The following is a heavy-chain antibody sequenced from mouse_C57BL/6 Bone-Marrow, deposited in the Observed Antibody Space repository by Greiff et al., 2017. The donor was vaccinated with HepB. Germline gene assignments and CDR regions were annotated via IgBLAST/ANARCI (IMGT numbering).Heavy chain of an antibody. V-gene: IGHV5-4*03. D-gene: IGHD2-1*01. CDR2: ISDGGSYT. J-gene: IGHJ4*01. CDR3: ARSLLRAMDY. Sequence: EVKLVESGGGLVKPGGSLKLSCAASGFTFSSYAMSWVRQTPEKRLEWVATISDGGSYTYYPDNVKGRFTISRDNAKNNLYLQMSHLKSEDTAMYYCARSLLRAMDYWGQGTSVTVSS. CDR1: GFTFSSYA.